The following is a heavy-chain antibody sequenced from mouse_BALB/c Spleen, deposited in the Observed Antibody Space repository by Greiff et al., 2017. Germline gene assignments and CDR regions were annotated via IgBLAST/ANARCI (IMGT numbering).Heavy chain of an antibody. V-gene: IGHV1S81*02. J-gene: IGHJ4*01. D-gene: IGHD2-10*02. Sequence: QVQLKQSGAELVKPGASVKLSCKASGYTFTSYYMYWVKQRPGQGLEWIGEINPSNGGTNFNEKFKSKATLTVDKSSSTAYMQLSSLTSEDSAVYYCTREGLVSAMDYWGQGTSVTVSS. CDR2: INPSNGGT. CDR3: TREGLVSAMDY. CDR1: GYTFTSYY.